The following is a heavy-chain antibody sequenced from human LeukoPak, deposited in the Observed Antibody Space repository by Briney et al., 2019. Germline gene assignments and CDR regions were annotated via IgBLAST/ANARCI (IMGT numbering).Heavy chain of an antibody. D-gene: IGHD6-13*01. CDR3: ARAAAGNPFYFDY. CDR2: IYPGDSDT. V-gene: IGHV5-51*01. Sequence: GESLKISCKGSGYSFTSYWIGCVRQMPGKGLEWMVIIYPGDSDTRYSPAFQGQVTISADKSISTAYLQWSSLKASDTAMYYCARAAAGNPFYFDYWGQGTLVTVSS. J-gene: IGHJ4*02. CDR1: GYSFTSYW.